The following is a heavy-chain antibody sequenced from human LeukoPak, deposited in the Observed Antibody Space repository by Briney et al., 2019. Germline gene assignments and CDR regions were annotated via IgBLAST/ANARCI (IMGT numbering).Heavy chain of an antibody. Sequence: ESGPTLVKPTQTLTLTCTFSGFSLSTSGVGVGWIRQPPGKALEWLALIYSNDDKRYSPSLKTRLTITKDTSKNRVVLTMTNMDPVDTATYYCAHRADSTGWYSIDYWGQGTLVTVSS. CDR3: AHRADSTGWYSIDY. D-gene: IGHD6-19*01. CDR2: IYSNDDK. V-gene: IGHV2-5*01. CDR1: GFSLSTSGVG. J-gene: IGHJ4*02.